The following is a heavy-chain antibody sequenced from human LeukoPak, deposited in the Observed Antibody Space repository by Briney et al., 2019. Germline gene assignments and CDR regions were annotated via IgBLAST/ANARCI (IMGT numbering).Heavy chain of an antibody. D-gene: IGHD6-19*01. J-gene: IGHJ6*03. CDR3: ARGQQWLVNHYYMDV. CDR2: IYYSGST. Sequence: SETLSLTCTVSGGSISGYYWSWIRQPPGKGLEWIGSIYYSGSTYYNPSLKSRVTMSVDTSKNQFSLRLSSVTAADTAVYYCARGQQWLVNHYYMDVWGKGTTVTISS. CDR1: GGSISGYY. V-gene: IGHV4-39*07.